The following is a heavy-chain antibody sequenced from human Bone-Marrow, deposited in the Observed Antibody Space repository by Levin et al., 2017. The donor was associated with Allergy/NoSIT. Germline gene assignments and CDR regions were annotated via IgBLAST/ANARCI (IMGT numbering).Heavy chain of an antibody. Sequence: PGGSLRLSCEASGLTFSPYGMHWVRQVPGKGLEWVALISFDGSNKYYADSVKGRFTISRDNSKNTLYLHMTSLRPEDTAVYHCAKDALTYCSHGACYRGHFDSWGPGTLVTVSS. J-gene: IGHJ4*02. D-gene: IGHD2-8*01. CDR2: ISFDGSNK. CDR3: AKDALTYCSHGACYRGHFDS. V-gene: IGHV3-30*18. CDR1: GLTFSPYG.